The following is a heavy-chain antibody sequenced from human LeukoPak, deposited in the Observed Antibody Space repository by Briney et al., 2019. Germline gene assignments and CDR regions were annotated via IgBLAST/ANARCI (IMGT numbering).Heavy chain of an antibody. V-gene: IGHV1-2*02. J-gene: IGHJ4*02. CDR3: ARADDRGHYYDSSGPRKLFDY. CDR1: GYTFTGYY. CDR2: FNPDSGGT. Sequence: PWASVKVSCKASGYTFTGYYMHWVRQAPGQGLEWMGWFNPDSGGTNYAQKFQGRVTMTRDTSISTAYMELSRLRSDDTAVYYCARADDRGHYYDSSGPRKLFDYWGQGTLVTVSS. D-gene: IGHD3-22*01.